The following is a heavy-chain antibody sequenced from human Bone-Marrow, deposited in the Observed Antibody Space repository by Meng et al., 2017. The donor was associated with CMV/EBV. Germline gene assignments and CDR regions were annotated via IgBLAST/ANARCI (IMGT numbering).Heavy chain of an antibody. J-gene: IGHJ4*02. Sequence: GESLKISCAASGFTFSSYWMHWVRQAPGKGLVWVSRINSDGSSTSYADSVKGRFTISRDNAKNTLYLQMNSLRAEDTAVYYCASFGPSSGWFRGPYYFDYWGQGTLVTGSS. D-gene: IGHD6-19*01. CDR3: ASFGPSSGWFRGPYYFDY. CDR1: GFTFSSYW. V-gene: IGHV3-74*01. CDR2: INSDGSST.